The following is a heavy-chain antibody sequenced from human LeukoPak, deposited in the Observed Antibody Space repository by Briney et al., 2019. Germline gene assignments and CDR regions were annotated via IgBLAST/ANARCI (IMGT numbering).Heavy chain of an antibody. J-gene: IGHJ4*02. V-gene: IGHV3-21*05. CDR1: GFSFSSYS. D-gene: IGHD5-18*01. Sequence: GGSLRLSCAASGFSFSSYSMNWVRQAPGKGLEWVSYISSGGSAIYYPDSLKGRFTISRDDAKNSLYLQMNSLRAEDTAVYYCARVKYSAGGIDYWGQGTLVTVSS. CDR2: ISSGGSAI. CDR3: ARVKYSAGGIDY.